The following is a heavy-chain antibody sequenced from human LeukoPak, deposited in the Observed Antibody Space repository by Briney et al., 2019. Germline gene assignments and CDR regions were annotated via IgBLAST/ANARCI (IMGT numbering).Heavy chain of an antibody. CDR1: GFTFSTYA. V-gene: IGHV3-23*01. J-gene: IGHJ4*02. D-gene: IGHD3-22*01. Sequence: PGGSLRLSCAASGFTFSTYARSWVRQAPGKGLEWVSAVRGSGSDTYYADSVKGRFTISRDNSKNTLFLQMTSLRAEDTAVYYCARDLYYDSSGYSLYYWGQGTLVTVSS. CDR2: VRGSGSDT. CDR3: ARDLYYDSSGYSLYY.